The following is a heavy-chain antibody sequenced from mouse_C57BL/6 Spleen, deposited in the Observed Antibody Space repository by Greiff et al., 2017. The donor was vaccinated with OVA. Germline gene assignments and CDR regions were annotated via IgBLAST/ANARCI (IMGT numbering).Heavy chain of an antibody. CDR3: ARQTTVVNYFDY. CDR2: ISSGGSYT. V-gene: IGHV5-6*01. Sequence: VQLVESGGDLVKPGGSLKLSCAASGFTFSSYGMSWVRQTPDKRLEWVATISSGGSYTYYPDSVKGRFTISRDNAKNTLYLQMSSLKSEDTAMYYCARQTTVVNYFDYWGQGTTLTVSS. J-gene: IGHJ2*01. CDR1: GFTFSSYG. D-gene: IGHD1-1*01.